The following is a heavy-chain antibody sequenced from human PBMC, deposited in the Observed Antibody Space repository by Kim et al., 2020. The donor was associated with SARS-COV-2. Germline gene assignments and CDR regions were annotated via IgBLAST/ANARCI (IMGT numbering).Heavy chain of an antibody. CDR2: IYYSGST. J-gene: IGHJ4*02. CDR3: AREAVAGPDY. Sequence: SETLSLTCIVSGGSIINYYWSWIRQPPGKGLEWIGYIYYSGSTNYNPSLKSRVTISVDMSKNQFSLKLSSVTAADTAVYYCAREAVAGPDYWGQGTLVTVSS. V-gene: IGHV4-59*01. D-gene: IGHD6-19*01. CDR1: GGSIINYY.